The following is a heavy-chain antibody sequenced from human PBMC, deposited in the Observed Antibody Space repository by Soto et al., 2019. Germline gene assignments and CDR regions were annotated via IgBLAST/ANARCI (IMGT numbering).Heavy chain of an antibody. CDR1: GYTLTELS. V-gene: IGHV1-24*01. J-gene: IGHJ6*02. D-gene: IGHD6-6*01. CDR2: FDPEDGET. CDR3: ARRTDIAARPITINYYGMDV. Sequence: ASVKVSCKVSGYTLTELSMHWVRQAPGKGLEWMGGFDPEDGETIYAQKFQGRVTMTEDTSTDTAYMELSSLRSEDTAVYYCARRTDIAARPITINYYGMDVWGQGTTVTVSS.